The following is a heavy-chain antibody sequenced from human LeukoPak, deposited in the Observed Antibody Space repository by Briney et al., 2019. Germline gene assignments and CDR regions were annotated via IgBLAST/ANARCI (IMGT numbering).Heavy chain of an antibody. D-gene: IGHD2-15*01. CDR3: AREQGRSGGSCNWFDP. J-gene: IGHJ5*02. Sequence: GASVKVSCKASGYTFTGYYMHWVRQAPGQGLEWMGWINPNSGGTNYAQKFQGRVTMTRDTSISTAYMELSRLRSDDTAVYYCAREQGRSGGSCNWFDPWGQGTLVTVSS. CDR2: INPNSGGT. CDR1: GYTFTGYY. V-gene: IGHV1-2*02.